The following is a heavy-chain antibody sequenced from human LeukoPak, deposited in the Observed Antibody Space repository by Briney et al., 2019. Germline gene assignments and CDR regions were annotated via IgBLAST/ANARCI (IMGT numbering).Heavy chain of an antibody. CDR1: GFNFNMYS. CDR2: IINSGKTI. CDR3: ARAGSHYNSFEF. D-gene: IGHD1-26*01. J-gene: IGHJ3*01. V-gene: IGHV3-48*04. Sequence: GGSLRLSCAASGFNFNMYSMHWVRQAPGKGLEWVSYIINSGKTIYYTDSVKGRFTISRDNAKNSLFLQMNSLRVEDTAVYYCARAGSHYNSFEFWGQGTMVTVSS.